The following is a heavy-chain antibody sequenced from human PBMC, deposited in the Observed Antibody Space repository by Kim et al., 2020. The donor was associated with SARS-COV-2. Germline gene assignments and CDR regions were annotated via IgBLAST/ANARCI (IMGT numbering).Heavy chain of an antibody. CDR1: GFTFSSYG. D-gene: IGHD3-22*01. J-gene: IGHJ4*02. CDR2: ISYDGSNK. V-gene: IGHV3-33*05. Sequence: GGSLRLSCAVSGFTFSSYGMHWVRQAPGKGLEWVAVISYDGSNKYYADSVKGRFTISRDNSKNTLYLQMNSLRAEDTAVYYYARALRPYYYDSSGYFDYWGQGTLVTVSS. CDR3: ARALRPYYYDSSGYFDY.